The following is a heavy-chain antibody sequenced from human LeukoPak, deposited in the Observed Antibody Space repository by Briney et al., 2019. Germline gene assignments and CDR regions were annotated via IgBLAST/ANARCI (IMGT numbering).Heavy chain of an antibody. J-gene: IGHJ4*02. D-gene: IGHD5-18*01. CDR3: AREPGYSYGFDY. V-gene: IGHV3-74*01. CDR2: INGDGSSA. Sequence: GGSLRLSCAASGFTFSSYWMHWVRQAPGKGLVWVSRINGDGSSASYADSVKGRFTISRDNSKNTLYLQMNSLRAEDTAVYYCAREPGYSYGFDYWGQGTLVTVSS. CDR1: GFTFSSYW.